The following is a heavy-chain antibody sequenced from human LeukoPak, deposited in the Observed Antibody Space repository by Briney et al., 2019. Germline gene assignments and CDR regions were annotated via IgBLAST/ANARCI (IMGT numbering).Heavy chain of an antibody. J-gene: IGHJ4*02. CDR3: AEASWVSSTDAVR. D-gene: IGHD3-16*01. CDR2: LRGNGDT. V-gene: IGHV3-23*01. CDR1: GFTFSSYA. Sequence: GGSLRLSCAASGFTFSSYAMSWVREAPARGLEWVSSLRGNGDTFYADSVKGRFTLSRDESRNTVYLRLNNLRVEDTAVYYCAEASWVSSTDAVRWGQGTLVTVSS.